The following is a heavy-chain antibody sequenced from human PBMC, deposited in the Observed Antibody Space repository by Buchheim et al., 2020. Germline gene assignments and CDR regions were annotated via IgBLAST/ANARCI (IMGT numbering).Heavy chain of an antibody. CDR2: ISGSGGST. Sequence: EVQLVESGGGLVQPGGSLRLSCAASGSPDYRDHWMAWVRQAPGKGLEWVSAISGSGGSTYYADSVKGLFTISRDNSKTTLYLQMNSLRAEDTAVYYCAKGQKGLYYYYGMDVWGQGTT. J-gene: IGHJ6*02. CDR3: AKGQKGLYYYYGMDV. V-gene: IGHV3-23*04. CDR1: GSPDYRDHW.